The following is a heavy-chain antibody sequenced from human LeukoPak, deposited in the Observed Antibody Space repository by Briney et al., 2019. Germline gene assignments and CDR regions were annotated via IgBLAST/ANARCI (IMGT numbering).Heavy chain of an antibody. CDR1: GRSISSYY. V-gene: IGHV4-59*01. CDR2: IYYSGST. Sequence: SETLSLTCSVSGRSISSYYWSWIRQPPGKGLEWIGYIYYSGSTKYNPSLKSRVTISVDTSKNQFSLKLSSVTAADTAVYYCARVGYSGYDIDYWGQGTLVTVSS. J-gene: IGHJ4*02. CDR3: ARVGYSGYDIDY. D-gene: IGHD5-12*01.